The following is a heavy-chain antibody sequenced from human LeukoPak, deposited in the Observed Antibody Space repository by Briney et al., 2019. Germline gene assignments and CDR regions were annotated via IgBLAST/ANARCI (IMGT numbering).Heavy chain of an antibody. D-gene: IGHD4-23*01. CDR2: INHSGST. J-gene: IGHJ4*02. CDR1: GGSFSGYY. V-gene: IGHV4-34*01. Sequence: SETLSLTCAVYGGSFSGYYWSWIRQPPGKGLEWIGEINHSGSTNYNPSLKSRVTISVDTSKNQFSLKLSSVTAADTAVYYCAREGGYGGNPLEDYSHYWGQGTLVTVSS. CDR3: AREGGYGGNPLEDYSHY.